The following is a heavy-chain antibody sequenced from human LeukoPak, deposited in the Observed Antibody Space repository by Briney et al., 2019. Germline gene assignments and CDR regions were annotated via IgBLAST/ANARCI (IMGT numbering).Heavy chain of an antibody. CDR1: GGSISSGDYY. CDR3: ARDLTVVPAAMGWFDP. Sequence: SQTLSLTCTVSGGSISSGDYYRSWTRQPPGKGLEWIGYIYYSGSTYYNPSLKSRVTISVDTSKNQFSLKLSSVTAADTAVYYCARDLTVVPAAMGWFDPWGQGTLVTVSS. J-gene: IGHJ5*02. D-gene: IGHD2-2*01. V-gene: IGHV4-30-4*08. CDR2: IYYSGST.